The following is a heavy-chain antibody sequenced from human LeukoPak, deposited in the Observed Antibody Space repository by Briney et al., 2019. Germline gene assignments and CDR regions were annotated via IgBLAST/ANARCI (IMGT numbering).Heavy chain of an antibody. CDR1: GFTFSSYG. CDR3: AKGVGASAFDI. J-gene: IGHJ3*02. D-gene: IGHD1-26*01. Sequence: GGSLRLSCAASGFTFSSYGMHWVRRAPGKGLEWVAVISYDGSNKYYADSVKGRFTISRDNSKNTLYLQMNSLRAEDTAVYYCAKGVGASAFDIWGQGTMVTVSS. V-gene: IGHV3-30*18. CDR2: ISYDGSNK.